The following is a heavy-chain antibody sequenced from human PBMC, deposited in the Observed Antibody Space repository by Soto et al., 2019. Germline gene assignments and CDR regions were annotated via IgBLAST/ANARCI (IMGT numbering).Heavy chain of an antibody. CDR2: ISSSSSTI. CDR1: GFTFSSYS. CDR3: ARDSGHYYDSSGYKDY. V-gene: IGHV3-48*02. J-gene: IGHJ4*02. D-gene: IGHD3-22*01. Sequence: EVQLVESGGGLVQPGGSLRLSCAASGFTFSSYSMNWVRQAPGKGLEWVSYISSSSSTIYYADSVKGRFTISRDNAKNSLYLQMNSLRDEDTAVYYCARDSGHYYDSSGYKDYWGQGTLVTVSS.